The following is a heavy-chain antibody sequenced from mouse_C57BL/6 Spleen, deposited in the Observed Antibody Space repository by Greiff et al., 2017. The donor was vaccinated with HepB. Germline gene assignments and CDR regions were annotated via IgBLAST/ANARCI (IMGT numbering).Heavy chain of an antibody. D-gene: IGHD1-1*01. CDR1: GYTFTDYN. V-gene: IGHV1-22*01. Sequence: EVQLQQSGPELVKPGASVKMSCKASGYTFTDYNMHWVKQSHGKSLEWIGYINPNNGGTSYNQKFKGKATLTVNKSSSTAYMERRSLTSEDAAVYYCARGTTVPYYAMDYWGQGTSVTVSS. CDR3: ARGTTVPYYAMDY. CDR2: INPNNGGT. J-gene: IGHJ4*01.